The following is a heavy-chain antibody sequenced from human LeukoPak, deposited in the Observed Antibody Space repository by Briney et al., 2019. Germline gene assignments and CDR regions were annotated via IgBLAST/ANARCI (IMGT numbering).Heavy chain of an antibody. D-gene: IGHD5-12*01. J-gene: IGHJ4*02. Sequence: WASVKVSCKASGYTFTSYGINWLRQAPGQGLEWMGRSSLNNVNKNYIEKIQGRVTMTTDTSTSTAHMELRSLRPDDTAVYYCARDQSPLNGGYSEGEVFDCWGQGTLVTVSS. CDR2: SSLNNVNK. CDR1: GYTFTSYG. V-gene: IGHV1-18*01. CDR3: ARDQSPLNGGYSEGEVFDC.